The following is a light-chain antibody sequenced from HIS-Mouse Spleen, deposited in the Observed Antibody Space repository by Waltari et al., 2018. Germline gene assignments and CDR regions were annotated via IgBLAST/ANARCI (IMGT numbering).Light chain of an antibody. V-gene: IGLV2-8*01. Sequence: QSALTQPPPASGSPGQSVTISCTVTSSDVGGYNYVPWYQQHPGKAPKLMIYEVSKRPSGVPDRFSGSKSGNTASLTVSGLQAEDEADYYCSSYAGSNNYVFGTGTKVTVL. J-gene: IGLJ1*01. CDR3: SSYAGSNNYV. CDR2: EVS. CDR1: SSDVGGYNY.